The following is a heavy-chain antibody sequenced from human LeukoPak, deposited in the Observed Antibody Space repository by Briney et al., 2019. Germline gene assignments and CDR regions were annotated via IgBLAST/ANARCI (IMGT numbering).Heavy chain of an antibody. CDR1: GFTFSSYG. CDR3: AKGPAPRLGEFSYHALVDY. V-gene: IGHV3-30*18. D-gene: IGHD3-16*02. J-gene: IGHJ4*02. CDR2: ISYDGSNE. Sequence: PGRSLRLSCVASGFTFSSYGMHWVRKAPGKGLEWVAFISYDGSNENIADSVKGRFIISRDNSKNTLYLQMNSLRAEDTAVYYCAKGPAPRLGEFSYHALVDYWGQGTLVTVSS.